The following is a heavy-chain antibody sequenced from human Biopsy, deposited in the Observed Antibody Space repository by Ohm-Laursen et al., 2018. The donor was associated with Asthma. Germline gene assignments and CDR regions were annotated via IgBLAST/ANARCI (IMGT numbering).Heavy chain of an antibody. J-gene: IGHJ4*02. D-gene: IGHD2-15*01. CDR3: AKAREDIVVVVAASDS. CDR1: GFTFSSYA. Sequence: SLRLSCAAPGFTFSSYAMSWVRQPPGKGLEWVSAISGSGGSTYYADSVKGRFTISRDNSKNTLHLQMNSLRAEDTAVYYCAKAREDIVVVVAASDSWGQGTLVTVSS. CDR2: ISGSGGST. V-gene: IGHV3-23*01.